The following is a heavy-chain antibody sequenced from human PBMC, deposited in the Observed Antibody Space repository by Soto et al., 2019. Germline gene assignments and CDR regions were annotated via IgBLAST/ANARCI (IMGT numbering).Heavy chain of an antibody. D-gene: IGHD3-10*01. CDR3: ARDRGYGSGYYYGMDV. CDR1: GGSISSYY. Sequence: LETLSLTCTVSGGSISSYYWSWIRQPPGKGLEWIGYIYYSGSTNYNPSLKSRVTISVDTSKNQFSLKLSSVTAADTAVYYCARDRGYGSGYYYGMDVWGQGTTVTVSS. J-gene: IGHJ6*02. V-gene: IGHV4-59*01. CDR2: IYYSGST.